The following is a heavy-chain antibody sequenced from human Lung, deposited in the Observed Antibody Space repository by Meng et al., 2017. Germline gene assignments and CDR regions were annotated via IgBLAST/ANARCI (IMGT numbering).Heavy chain of an antibody. Sequence: HLQLQESGPGLVKPSETLSLTCTVSGGSTTSTSYYWDWIRQSPAKGLEWIGTIGYSGTIVYNPSLSSRVTMTLDTSKNQFSLKLSSVTAPDTAVYYCARRVHDGSGHHYFDYWGQGTLVTVSS. D-gene: IGHD3-22*01. CDR2: IGYSGTI. V-gene: IGHV4-39*01. CDR1: GGSTTSTSYY. CDR3: ARRVHDGSGHHYFDY. J-gene: IGHJ4*02.